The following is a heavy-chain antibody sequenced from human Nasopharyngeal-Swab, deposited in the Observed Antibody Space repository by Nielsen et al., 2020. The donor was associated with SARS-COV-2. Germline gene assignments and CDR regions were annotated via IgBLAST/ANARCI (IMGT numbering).Heavy chain of an antibody. CDR3: ARWDYSNYDLDY. CDR2: ISSSSSYI. CDR1: GFTLSSYS. J-gene: IGHJ4*02. D-gene: IGHD4-11*01. V-gene: IGHV3-21*01. Sequence: GGSLRLSCAASGFTLSSYSMNWVRQAPGKGLEWVSSISSSSSYIYYADSVEGRFTISRDNAKNSLYLQMNSLRAEDTAVYYCARWDYSNYDLDYWGQGTLVTVSS.